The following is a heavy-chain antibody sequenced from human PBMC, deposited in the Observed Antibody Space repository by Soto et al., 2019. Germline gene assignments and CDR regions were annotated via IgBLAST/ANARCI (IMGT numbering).Heavy chain of an antibody. V-gene: IGHV3-48*02. J-gene: IGHJ4*02. CDR1: GFTSSIYS. D-gene: IGHD6-19*01. CDR3: ARSVEGHFDY. CDR2: ITSDTKTI. Sequence: EVQLVESGGDLVQRGGSLRLSCVASGFTSSIYSMNWVHQAPGKGLEWFSYITSDTKTIKYADSVKGRFTISRDNAKNSVYLQMNSLRDEDTALYYCARSVEGHFDYWGQGTVVTVSS.